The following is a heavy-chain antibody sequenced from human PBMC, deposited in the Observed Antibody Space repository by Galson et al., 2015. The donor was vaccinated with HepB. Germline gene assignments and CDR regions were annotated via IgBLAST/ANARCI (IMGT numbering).Heavy chain of an antibody. J-gene: IGHJ4*02. CDR1: GFTLSSYA. V-gene: IGHV3-30*03. CDR2: ISYDGRNQ. Sequence: LRLSCAASGFTLSSYAIHWVRQAPGQGLEWVTVISYDGRNQNYADSVMGRFTISRDNSKDTVYLQMSSLRADDTAVYYCARDSGYVSGWYAGRGGFDYWGQGTLVTVSS. CDR3: ARDSGYVSGWYAGRGGFDY. D-gene: IGHD6-19*01.